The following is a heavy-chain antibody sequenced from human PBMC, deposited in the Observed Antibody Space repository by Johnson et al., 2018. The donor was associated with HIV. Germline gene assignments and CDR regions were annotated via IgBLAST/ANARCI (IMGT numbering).Heavy chain of an antibody. Sequence: QVQLVESGGGLVNPGGSLRLSCAVSGFTFSDYYMSWIRQAPGKGLEWASYISSYSGDTMYYADSVQGRFTISRDNAKNSLYLQMNNLRAEDTAVYYCARGGYYLNDAFEIRGQGTMVTVSS. J-gene: IGHJ3*02. CDR1: GFTFSDYY. CDR2: ISSYSGDTM. CDR3: ARGGYYLNDAFEI. V-gene: IGHV3-11*04. D-gene: IGHD3-3*01.